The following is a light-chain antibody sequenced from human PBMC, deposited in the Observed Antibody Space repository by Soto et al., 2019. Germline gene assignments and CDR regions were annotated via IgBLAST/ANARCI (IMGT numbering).Light chain of an antibody. CDR1: QSVSSSF. V-gene: IGKV3-20*01. Sequence: EIVLTQSPGTLSLSPGERATLSCRASQSVSSSFLAWYQQKPGQAPRLLIYGASSRATGLPDRFSGSGSGTDFTLTISRLEPEDFAVYYCQQYDTSPWPFGQGTKVEIK. CDR3: QQYDTSPWP. J-gene: IGKJ1*01. CDR2: GAS.